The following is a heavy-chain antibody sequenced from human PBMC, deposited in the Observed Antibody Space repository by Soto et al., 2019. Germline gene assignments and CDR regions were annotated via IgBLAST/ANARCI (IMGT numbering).Heavy chain of an antibody. Sequence: QVQLVESGGGVVQPGRSLRLSCAASGFTFSSYAMHWVRQAPGKGLEWVAVISYDGSNKYYADSVKGRFTISRDNSKNTLYLQMNSLRAEDTAVNYCARAGGYSSGKEFDYWGQGTLVTVSS. V-gene: IGHV3-30-3*01. D-gene: IGHD6-19*01. J-gene: IGHJ4*02. CDR3: ARAGGYSSGKEFDY. CDR2: ISYDGSNK. CDR1: GFTFSSYA.